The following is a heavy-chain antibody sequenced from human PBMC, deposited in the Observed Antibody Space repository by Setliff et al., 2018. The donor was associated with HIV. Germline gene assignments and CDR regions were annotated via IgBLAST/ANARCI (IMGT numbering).Heavy chain of an antibody. Sequence: PSETLSLTCTVSGGYASNSRYYWAWIRQPPGKGLEYIGSIYYNEKTYYSPSLKGRVTISVDTSKNQFSLNLTSVTAADTAVYFCASRVYYYDSNKVLREEGFDPWGQGTPVTVSS. CDR2: IYYNEKT. CDR1: GGYASNSRYY. D-gene: IGHD3-22*01. CDR3: ASRVYYYDSNKVLREEGFDP. J-gene: IGHJ5*02. V-gene: IGHV4-39*01.